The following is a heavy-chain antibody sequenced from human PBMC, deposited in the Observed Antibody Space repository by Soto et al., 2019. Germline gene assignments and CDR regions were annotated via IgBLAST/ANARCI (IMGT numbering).Heavy chain of an antibody. J-gene: IGHJ3*02. CDR3: ASRERGDALDI. V-gene: IGHV1-69*13. CDR2: IIPILGSA. Sequence: SSVNVSCKDSGGTFSSDSITWVRQAPGQGLEWMGGIIPILGSANYAQKFQERVTITADESTTTTYMELSSVRSEDAAMYFCASRERGDALDIWGQGTMVNVSS. CDR1: GGTFSSDS.